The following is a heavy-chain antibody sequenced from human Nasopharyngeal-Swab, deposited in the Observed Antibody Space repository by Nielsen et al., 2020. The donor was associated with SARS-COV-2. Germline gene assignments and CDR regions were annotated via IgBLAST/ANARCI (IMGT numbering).Heavy chain of an antibody. Sequence: GESLKISCAASGFTFSNYGMHWVRQAPGKGLEWVALIWSDGSRQHYADSVKGRFTISRDNAKNTLYLQMNSLGAEDTAVYYCAKGGSPSASYYYYGMDVWGQGTRVTVSS. V-gene: IGHV3-33*06. J-gene: IGHJ6*02. CDR1: GFTFSNYG. CDR2: IWSDGSRQ. CDR3: AKGGSPSASYYYYGMDV.